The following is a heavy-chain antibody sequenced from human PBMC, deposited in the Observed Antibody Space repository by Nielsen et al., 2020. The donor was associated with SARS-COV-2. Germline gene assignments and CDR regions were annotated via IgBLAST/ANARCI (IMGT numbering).Heavy chain of an antibody. J-gene: IGHJ6*02. CDR2: IRSKAYGGTT. V-gene: IGHV3-49*04. CDR3: TRVLSYSSSWFYYYYYGMDV. D-gene: IGHD6-13*01. Sequence: GGALRLSCTASGFTFGDYAMSWVRQAPGKGLEWVGFIRSKAYGGTTEYAASVKGRFTISRDDSKSIAYLQMNSLKTEDTAVYYCTRVLSYSSSWFYYYYYGMDVWGQGTTVTVSS. CDR1: GFTFGDYA.